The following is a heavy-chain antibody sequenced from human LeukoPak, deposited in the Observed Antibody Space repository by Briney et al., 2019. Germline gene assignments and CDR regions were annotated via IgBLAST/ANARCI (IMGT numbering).Heavy chain of an antibody. CDR2: INHSGST. D-gene: IGHD3-16*02. J-gene: IGHJ4*02. CDR1: GGSFSGYY. V-gene: IGHV4-34*01. Sequence: PSETLSLTCAVYGGSFSGYYWSWIRQPPGKGLEWIGEINHSGSTNYNPSLKSRVTISVDTSKNQFSLKPSSVTAADTAVYYCARGIYYDYVWGSYRTYYFDYWGQGTLVTVSS. CDR3: ARGIYYDYVWGSYRTYYFDY.